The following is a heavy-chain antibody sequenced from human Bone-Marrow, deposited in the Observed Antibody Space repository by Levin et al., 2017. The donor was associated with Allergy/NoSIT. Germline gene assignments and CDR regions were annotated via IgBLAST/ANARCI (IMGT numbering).Heavy chain of an antibody. CDR2: ISYDGSNK. CDR3: ARDWTGSIDY. CDR1: GFTFSSYA. Sequence: QPGGSLRLSCAASGFTFSSYAMHWVRQAPGKGLEWVAVISYDGSNKYYADSVKGRFTISRDNSKNTLYLQMNSLRAEDTAVYYCARDWTGSIDYWGQGTLVTVSS. V-gene: IGHV3-30-3*01. J-gene: IGHJ4*02. D-gene: IGHD3/OR15-3a*01.